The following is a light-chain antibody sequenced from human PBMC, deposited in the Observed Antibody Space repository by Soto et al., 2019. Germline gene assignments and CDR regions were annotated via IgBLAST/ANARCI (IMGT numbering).Light chain of an antibody. CDR3: QQRSNWPSIT. CDR1: QSVSSY. Sequence: EIVMTQSPATLSVSPGERATLPCRASQSVSSYLAWYQQKPGQAPRLVIYDASTRATGIPARFSGSGSGTDFTLSISSLEPEDFAVYYCQQRSNWPSITFGQGTRLEIK. V-gene: IGKV3-11*01. CDR2: DAS. J-gene: IGKJ5*01.